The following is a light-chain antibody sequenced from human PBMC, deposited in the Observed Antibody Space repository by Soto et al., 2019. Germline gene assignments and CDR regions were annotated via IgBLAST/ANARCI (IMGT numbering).Light chain of an antibody. CDR2: GAS. CDR1: QSVSSSY. V-gene: IGKV3-20*01. CDR3: QQYGSSTT. Sequence: EIVLTQSPGTLSLSPGERATISCRASQSVSSSYLAWYQQKPGQAPRLLIYGASSRATGIPDRFSGSGSGTDFTLTISRLEPEDFAVYYCQQYGSSTTFGQGTKVEIK. J-gene: IGKJ1*01.